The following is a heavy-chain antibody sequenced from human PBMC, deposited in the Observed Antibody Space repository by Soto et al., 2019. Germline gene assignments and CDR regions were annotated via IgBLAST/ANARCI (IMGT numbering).Heavy chain of an antibody. V-gene: IGHV3-23*01. CDR2: IGGSGIPT. CDR1: RFTFSSYA. D-gene: IGHD3-10*01. CDR3: AKIWFGEFEFFDY. Sequence: PVGSLRLSCAASRFTFSSYAMSWVRQAPGKGLEWVSSIGGSGIPTYYADSVKGRFTISRDNSKNMLYLQMNSLRAEDTALYYCAKIWFGEFEFFDYWGQGTLVTVS. J-gene: IGHJ4*02.